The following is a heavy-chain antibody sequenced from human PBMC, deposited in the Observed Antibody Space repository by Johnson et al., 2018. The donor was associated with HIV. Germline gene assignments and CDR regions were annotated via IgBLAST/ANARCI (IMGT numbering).Heavy chain of an antibody. CDR3: AKCIWGSSLIDAFDI. CDR2: ISWDGDNT. Sequence: VQLVESGGVVVQPGGSLRLSCAASGFTFDDYTMHWVRQAPGKGLEWVSLISWDGDNTYYADSVKGRFTISRDTSKTTLHLQMNSLRVEDTAVYYCAKCIWGSSLIDAFDIWGQGTTVTVSS. D-gene: IGHD6-13*01. V-gene: IGHV3-43*01. J-gene: IGHJ3*02. CDR1: GFTFDDYT.